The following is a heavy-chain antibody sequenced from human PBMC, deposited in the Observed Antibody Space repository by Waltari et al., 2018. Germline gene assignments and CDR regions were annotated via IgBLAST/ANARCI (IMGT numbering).Heavy chain of an antibody. Sequence: QVQLVQSGAEVKKPGSSVKVSCKASGGTFSSYAISWVRQAPGQGLEWMGGIIPICGTANYAQKFQGRVTITADESTSTAYMELSSLRSEDTAVYYCARDSYDYVWGSYRHFDYWGQGTLVTVSS. CDR1: GGTFSSYA. D-gene: IGHD3-16*02. J-gene: IGHJ4*02. CDR2: IIPICGTA. V-gene: IGHV1-69*01. CDR3: ARDSYDYVWGSYRHFDY.